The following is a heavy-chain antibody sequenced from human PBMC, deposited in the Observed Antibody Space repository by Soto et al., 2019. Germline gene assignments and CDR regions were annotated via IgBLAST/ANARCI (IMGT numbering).Heavy chain of an antibody. CDR1: GYTFTSYA. J-gene: IGHJ6*02. V-gene: IGHV1-3*01. Sequence: ASVKVSCKASGYTFTSYAMQWVRQAPGQRLEWMGWINAGNGNTQYSQNFQGRVTITSDTSASTVYMELTSLRSEDTAVYFCAGCVGELESGGYTYYYYCGMDVWGQGSAVTVS. CDR3: AGCVGELESGGYTYYYYCGMDV. CDR2: INAGNGNT. D-gene: IGHD2-15*01.